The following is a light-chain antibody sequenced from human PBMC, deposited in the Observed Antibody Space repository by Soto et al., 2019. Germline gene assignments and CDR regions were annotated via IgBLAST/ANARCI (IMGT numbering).Light chain of an antibody. CDR2: GAS. CDR1: QSVSSY. CDR3: PQRDKWPRT. J-gene: IGKJ2*01. V-gene: IGKV3-11*01. Sequence: EIVLTQSPATLSLSPGERATLSCRASQSVSSYLAWYQHKPGQAPRLLIYGASNRDTDIPARFSGRGSGTDFTLTISSLESGDSSVYYCPQRDKWPRTFGQGTKLEIK.